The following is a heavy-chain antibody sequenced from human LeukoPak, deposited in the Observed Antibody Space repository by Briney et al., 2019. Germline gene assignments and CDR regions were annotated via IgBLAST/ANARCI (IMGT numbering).Heavy chain of an antibody. Sequence: GGSLRLSCAASGFTFSSYEMNWVRQAPGKGLEWVSYISSSGNTIYYADSVKGRFTVSRDNAKSSLYLQMNSLTAEDTAVYYCARDNGGYSGYDQFDFWGQGTLVTVSS. CDR3: ARDNGGYSGYDQFDF. D-gene: IGHD5-12*01. CDR2: ISSSGNTI. V-gene: IGHV3-48*03. J-gene: IGHJ4*02. CDR1: GFTFSSYE.